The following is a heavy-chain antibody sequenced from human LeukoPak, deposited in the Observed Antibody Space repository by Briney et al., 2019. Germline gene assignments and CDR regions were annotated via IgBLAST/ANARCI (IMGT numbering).Heavy chain of an antibody. V-gene: IGHV1-69*04. CDR1: GGTFSSYA. Sequence: GSSVKVSFKASGGTFSSYAISWVRQAPGQGLEWMGRIIPILGIANYAQKFQGRVTITADKSTSTAYMELSSLRSEDTAVYYCARGSSTSSYYYYGMDVWGQGTTVTVSS. CDR3: ARGSSTSSYYYYGMDV. J-gene: IGHJ6*02. D-gene: IGHD2-2*01. CDR2: IIPILGIA.